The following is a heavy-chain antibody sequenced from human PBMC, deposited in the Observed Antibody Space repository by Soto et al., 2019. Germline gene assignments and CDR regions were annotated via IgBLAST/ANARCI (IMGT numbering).Heavy chain of an antibody. Sequence: PGGSLRLSCAASGFTFSSYGMHWVRQAPGKGLEWVAVISYDGSNKYYADSVKGRFTISRDNSKNTLYLQMNSLRAEDTAVYYCAKEIGRFLEWFGNYYYYYGMDVWGQGTTVTVSS. CDR3: AKEIGRFLEWFGNYYYYYGMDV. D-gene: IGHD3-3*01. CDR2: ISYDGSNK. CDR1: GFTFSSYG. V-gene: IGHV3-30*18. J-gene: IGHJ6*02.